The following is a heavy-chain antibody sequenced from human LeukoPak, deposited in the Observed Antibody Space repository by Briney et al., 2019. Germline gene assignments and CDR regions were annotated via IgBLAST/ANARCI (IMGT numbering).Heavy chain of an antibody. CDR1: SASITSSPYF. Sequence: SETLSLTCTVSSASITSSPYFWGWIRQPPGKGLEWIGYIYYSGMTNYNPSLKRRVTISLDTSKNQFSLKLSSVTAADTAVYYCARGRQGMVRGAIGSETNYYHSNYMDVWGKGTTVTISS. D-gene: IGHD3-10*01. CDR2: IYYSGMT. J-gene: IGHJ6*03. CDR3: ARGRQGMVRGAIGSETNYYHSNYMDV. V-gene: IGHV4-61*05.